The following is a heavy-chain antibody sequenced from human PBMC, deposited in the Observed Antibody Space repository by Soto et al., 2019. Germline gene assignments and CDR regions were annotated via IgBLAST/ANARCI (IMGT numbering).Heavy chain of an antibody. D-gene: IGHD1-7*01. Sequence: QITLKESGPTLVKPTQTLTLTCTFSGFSLNTSGVGVGWVRQPPGKALEWLALIYGNDDQRYNLFLKNSLTITKDTSRDQVVLTMTHMDPVDTATYYCAHANNRDYQTPYYFDYWGQGTLVTVS. CDR2: IYGNDDQ. J-gene: IGHJ4*02. V-gene: IGHV2-5*01. CDR1: GFSLNTSGVG. CDR3: AHANNRDYQTPYYFDY.